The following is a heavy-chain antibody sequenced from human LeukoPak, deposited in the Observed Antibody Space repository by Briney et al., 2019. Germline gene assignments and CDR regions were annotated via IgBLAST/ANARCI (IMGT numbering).Heavy chain of an antibody. V-gene: IGHV3-7*01. CDR2: IKQDGSEK. Sequence: PGGTLRLSCAASGFSFSTYCMTWVRQAPGKGLEWVANIKQDGSEKYFMDSVKGRATISRDNAKNSVYLQLNSLRAEDTAVYYCVRDTGGSGSYPDYWGQGTLVIVSS. CDR3: VRDTGGSGSYPDY. CDR1: GFSFSTYC. D-gene: IGHD1-26*01. J-gene: IGHJ4*02.